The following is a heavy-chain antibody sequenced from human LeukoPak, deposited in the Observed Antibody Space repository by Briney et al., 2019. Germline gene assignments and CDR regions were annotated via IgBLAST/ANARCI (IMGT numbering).Heavy chain of an antibody. D-gene: IGHD3-3*01. J-gene: IGHJ6*03. Sequence: SETLSLTCAVYGGSFSGYYWSGIRQPPGKGLEWIGEINHSGSTNYNPSLKSRVTMSVDTSKNQFSLKLSSVIAADTAVYYCASRNRITIFGVITEYYIDVWGKGTTVTVSS. CDR3: ASRNRITIFGVITEYYIDV. CDR1: GGSFSGYY. V-gene: IGHV4-34*01. CDR2: INHSGST.